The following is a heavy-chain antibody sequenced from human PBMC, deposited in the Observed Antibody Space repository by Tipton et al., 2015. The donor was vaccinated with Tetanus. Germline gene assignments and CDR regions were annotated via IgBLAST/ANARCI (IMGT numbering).Heavy chain of an antibody. J-gene: IGHJ4*02. CDR3: ARAGETPLWGAFNS. V-gene: IGHV4-34*01. Sequence: TLSLTCAFYGGAFRFSSWKLPRQPSGKGLGGIGEISHRGSTNYNPSLKSRVTISVDTSKNHFSLRLNSVTAADTAVYYCARAGETPLWGAFNSWGQGALVTVSS. CDR2: ISHRGST. CDR1: GGAFRFSS. D-gene: IGHD3-16*01.